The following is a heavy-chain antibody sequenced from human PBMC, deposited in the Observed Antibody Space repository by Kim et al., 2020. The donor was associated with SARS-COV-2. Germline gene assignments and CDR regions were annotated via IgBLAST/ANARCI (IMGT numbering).Heavy chain of an antibody. Sequence: SVKVSCKASGGTFSSYAISWVRQAPGQGLEWMGGIIPIFGTANYAQKFQGRVTITADESTSTAYMELSSLRSEDTAVYYCARDVAPGFWNTRDWFDPWGQGTLVTVSS. D-gene: IGHD3-3*01. CDR2: IIPIFGTA. CDR1: GGTFSSYA. V-gene: IGHV1-69*13. CDR3: ARDVAPGFWNTRDWFDP. J-gene: IGHJ5*02.